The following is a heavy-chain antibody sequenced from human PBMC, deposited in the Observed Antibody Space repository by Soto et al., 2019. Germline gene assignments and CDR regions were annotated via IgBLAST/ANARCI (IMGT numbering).Heavy chain of an antibody. CDR2: IFYTGST. Sequence: SETLSLACSVSGGSISGHYWIWIRQSPGKGLEWIGYIFYTGSTNYNPSLKSRVTLSVDTSKNQFSLRLSSVTAADTAVYYCARVGSSGWSPDYWGQGALVTVSS. J-gene: IGHJ4*02. V-gene: IGHV4-59*11. D-gene: IGHD6-19*01. CDR3: ARVGSSGWSPDY. CDR1: GGSISGHY.